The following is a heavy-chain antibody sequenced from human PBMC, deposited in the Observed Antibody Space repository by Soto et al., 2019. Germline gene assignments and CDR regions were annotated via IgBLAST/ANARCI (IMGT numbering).Heavy chain of an antibody. CDR3: AKDLGAAGMIVHDS. D-gene: IGHD3-22*01. J-gene: IGHJ5*01. Sequence: EVQLLESGGDLVQPGGSLRLSCAASGFSFNRFAMGWVRQAPGKGLEWVSSISGSGGGERYADSVKGRFIISRDFSRSTLDLQMNSMRVEVTAVYYCAKDLGAAGMIVHDSWCQGTLVSVSS. CDR2: ISGSGGGE. CDR1: GFSFNRFA. V-gene: IGHV3-23*01.